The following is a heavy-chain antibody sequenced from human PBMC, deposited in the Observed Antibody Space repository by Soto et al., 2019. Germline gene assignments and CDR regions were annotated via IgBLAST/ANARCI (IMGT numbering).Heavy chain of an antibody. CDR1: GGSFSGYY. CDR2: INHSGST. V-gene: IGHV4-34*01. CDR3: ARESDAAAGTGREGAHGKKNWFDP. J-gene: IGHJ5*02. D-gene: IGHD6-13*01. Sequence: SETLSLTCAVYGGSFSGYYWSWIRQPPGKGLEWIGEINHSGSTNYNPSLKSRVTISVDTSKNQFSLKLSSVTAADTAVYCCARESDAAAGTGREGAHGKKNWFDPWGQGTLVTVSS.